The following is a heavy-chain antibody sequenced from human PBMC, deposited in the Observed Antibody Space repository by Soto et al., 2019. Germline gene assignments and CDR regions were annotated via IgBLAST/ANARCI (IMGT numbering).Heavy chain of an antibody. D-gene: IGHD4-17*01. CDR3: ARGVTTVTTFDY. Sequence: TSETLSLTCAVSGGSISSGGYSCNWLRQPPGKGLEWIGHIYHSGSTYYNSSLKSRVTISVDRSKNQFSLKLSSVTAADTAVYYCARGVTTVTTFDYWGQGTLVTVSS. J-gene: IGHJ4*02. CDR2: IYHSGST. CDR1: GGSISSGGYS. V-gene: IGHV4-30-2*01.